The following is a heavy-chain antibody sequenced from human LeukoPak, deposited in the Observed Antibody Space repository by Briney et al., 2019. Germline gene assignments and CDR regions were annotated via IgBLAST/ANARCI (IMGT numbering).Heavy chain of an antibody. CDR3: ARRRLVDYRNAFDI. V-gene: IGHV3-7*01. Sequence: GGSLRLSCAASGFTFSSYWMCWVRQAPGKGLEWVANIKQDGSEKYYVDSVKGRFTISRDNAKNSLYLQMNSPRAEDTAVYYCARRRLVDYRNAFDIWGQGTMVTVSS. CDR2: IKQDGSEK. D-gene: IGHD1-14*01. CDR1: GFTFSSYW. J-gene: IGHJ3*02.